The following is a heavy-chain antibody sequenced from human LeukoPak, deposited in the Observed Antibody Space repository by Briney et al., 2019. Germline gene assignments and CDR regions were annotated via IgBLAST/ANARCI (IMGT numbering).Heavy chain of an antibody. CDR3: ARDIGFGEFNWFDP. CDR2: ISSSGSTI. Sequence: PGGSLRLSCAASGFTFSSYEMNWVRQAPGKGLEWVSYISSSGSTIYYADSVKGRFTISRDNAKNSLYLQMNSLGAEDTAVYYCARDIGFGEFNWFDPWGQGTLVTVSS. D-gene: IGHD3-10*01. CDR1: GFTFSSYE. J-gene: IGHJ5*02. V-gene: IGHV3-48*03.